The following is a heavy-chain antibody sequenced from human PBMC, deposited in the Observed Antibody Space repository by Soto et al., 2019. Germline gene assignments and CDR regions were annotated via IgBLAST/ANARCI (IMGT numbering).Heavy chain of an antibody. CDR2: ISYDGSNK. CDR1: GFTFSSYA. V-gene: IGHV3-30-3*01. CDR3: ARDIGRGYRYGRTYYYYYGMDV. J-gene: IGHJ6*02. D-gene: IGHD5-18*01. Sequence: GGSLRLSCAASGFTFSSYAMHWVRQAPGKGLEWVAVISYDGSNKYYADSVKGRFTISRDNSKNTLYLQMNSLRAEDTAVYYCARDIGRGYRYGRTYYYYYGMDVCGQGTTVTV.